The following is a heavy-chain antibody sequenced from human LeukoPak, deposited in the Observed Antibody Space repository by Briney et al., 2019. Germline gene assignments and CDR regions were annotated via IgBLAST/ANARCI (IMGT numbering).Heavy chain of an antibody. Sequence: GGSLRLSCAASGFTFSSYEMNWVRQAPGKGLEWVSYISSSGSTIYNADSVKGRFTISRDNAKNSLYLQMNSLRAEDTAVYYCARDSLDTAMVYYYGMDVWGQGTTVTVSS. D-gene: IGHD5-18*01. J-gene: IGHJ6*02. CDR1: GFTFSSYE. V-gene: IGHV3-48*03. CDR2: ISSSGSTI. CDR3: ARDSLDTAMVYYYGMDV.